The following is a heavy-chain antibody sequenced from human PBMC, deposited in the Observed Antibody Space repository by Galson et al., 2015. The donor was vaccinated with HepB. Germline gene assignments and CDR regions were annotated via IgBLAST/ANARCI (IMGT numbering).Heavy chain of an antibody. D-gene: IGHD2-2*01. J-gene: IGHJ4*02. V-gene: IGHV3-74*01. CDR1: GFTFSRYW. Sequence: SLRLSCAASGFTFSRYWMHWVRQAPGKGLVWVSRINSDGSSSSTSYADSVKGRFTISRDNAKNTLYLQMNSLRAEDTVVYYCAREVPAAISVYYFDYWGQGTLVTVSS. CDR3: AREVPAAISVYYFDY. CDR2: INSDGSSSST.